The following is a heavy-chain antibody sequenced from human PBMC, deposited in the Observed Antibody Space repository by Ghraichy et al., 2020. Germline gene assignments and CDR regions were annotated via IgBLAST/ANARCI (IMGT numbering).Heavy chain of an antibody. CDR3: ARIRTSMVGGINYYYYGMDV. D-gene: IGHD3-10*01. CDR2: LDWDDDK. J-gene: IGHJ6*02. V-gene: IGHV2-70*11. CDR1: GFSLSTSGMC. Sequence: SGPTLVKPTQTLTLTCTFSGFSLSTSGMCVSWIRQPPGKALEWLARLDWDDDKYYSTSLKTRLTISQDTSKNQVVLTMTNMDPVDTATYYCARIRTSMVGGINYYYYGMDVWGQGTTVTVSS.